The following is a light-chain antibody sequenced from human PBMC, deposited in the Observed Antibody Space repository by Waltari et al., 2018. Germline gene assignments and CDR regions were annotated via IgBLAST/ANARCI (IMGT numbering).Light chain of an antibody. CDR1: QHIGNY. V-gene: IGKV1-39*01. CDR3: QQSYSSPRVT. Sequence: DFQLTQSPSSLSASVGDRVTIACRASQHIGNYLNWYQQKVGKAPKLLIYGASTLQNGVPSRFSGGGSGTDFTLTISRLQPDDFATYFCQQSYSSPRVTFGQGTRLESK. J-gene: IGKJ5*01. CDR2: GAS.